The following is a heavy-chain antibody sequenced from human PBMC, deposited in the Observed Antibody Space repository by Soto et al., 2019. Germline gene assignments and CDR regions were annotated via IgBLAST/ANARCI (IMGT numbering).Heavy chain of an antibody. CDR1: GFTFSNYA. CDR2: ISGGGGSS. CDR3: AHNCGVVCHSVFFY. Sequence: EVQLLESGGGLVQPGGSLRLSCAASGFTFSNYAMSWVRQAPGKGLEWVSGISGGGGSSYYADSVKGRFTISRDNSKNALYLQMHCLRAEGTAVYYCAHNCGVVCHSVFFYWGQGTLVIVSS. J-gene: IGHJ4*02. V-gene: IGHV3-23*01. D-gene: IGHD2-21*01.